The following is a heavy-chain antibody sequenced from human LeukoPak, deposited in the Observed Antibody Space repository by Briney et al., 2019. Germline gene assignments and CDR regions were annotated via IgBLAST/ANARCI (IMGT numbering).Heavy chain of an antibody. Sequence: GGSLRLSCAASGFTFSSYAMSWVRQAPGKGLEWVSAISGSGGSTYYADSVKGRFTISRDNSKNTLYLQMNSLRAEDTAVYYCAKQPSAGYYSSGSYSDYWGQGTLVTVSS. CDR2: ISGSGGST. D-gene: IGHD3-10*01. V-gene: IGHV3-23*01. CDR1: GFTFSSYA. J-gene: IGHJ4*02. CDR3: AKQPSAGYYSSGSYSDY.